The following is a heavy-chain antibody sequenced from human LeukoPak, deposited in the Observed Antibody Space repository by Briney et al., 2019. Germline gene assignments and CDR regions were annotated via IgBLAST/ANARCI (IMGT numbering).Heavy chain of an antibody. Sequence: PGRSLRLSCAASGFTFDDYAMHWVRQAPGKGLEWVSGISWNSGSIGYADSVKGRFTISRDNAKNSLYLQMNSLRAEDTALYYCAKEGFPMSFDIWGQGTMVTVSS. D-gene: IGHD2-21*01. J-gene: IGHJ3*02. CDR2: ISWNSGSI. V-gene: IGHV3-9*01. CDR3: AKEGFPMSFDI. CDR1: GFTFDDYA.